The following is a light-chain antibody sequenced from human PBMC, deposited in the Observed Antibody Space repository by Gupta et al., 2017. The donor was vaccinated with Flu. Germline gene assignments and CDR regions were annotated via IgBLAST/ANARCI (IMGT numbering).Light chain of an antibody. CDR2: GNN. J-gene: IGLJ1*01. CDR1: SSNIGSNT. Sequence: VTISCSGSSSNIGSNTVNWYQQVPATAPPLLIYGNNQRPSGVPDRCSGATSCTSASLVISGLQSEDEADDYCAAWDDSMNGHYVFGTGTKVTVL. CDR3: AAWDDSMNGHYV. V-gene: IGLV1-44*01.